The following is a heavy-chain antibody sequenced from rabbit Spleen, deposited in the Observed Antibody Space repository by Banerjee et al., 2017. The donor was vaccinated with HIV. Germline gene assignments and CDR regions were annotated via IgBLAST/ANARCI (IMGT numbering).Heavy chain of an antibody. CDR2: INTSSGNT. V-gene: IGHV1S45*01. Sequence: LQESGGGLVKPEGSLTLTCTASGFSFSYRAVMCWVRQAPGKGLEWIACINTSSGNTVYASWAKGRLTISKTSSMTVTLQMTSLTAADTATYFCARGISSYAGDGYDLWGQGTLVTVS. CDR1: GFSFSYRAV. J-gene: IGHJ4*01. CDR3: ARGISSYAGDGYDL. D-gene: IGHD4-2*01.